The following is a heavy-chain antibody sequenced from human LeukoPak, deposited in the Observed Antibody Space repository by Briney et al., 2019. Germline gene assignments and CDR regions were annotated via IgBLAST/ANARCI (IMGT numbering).Heavy chain of an antibody. Sequence: PSETLSLTCAVSGSSISSGYYWAWIRHPPGKGLEWMGSIYHSGSTYYNPSLKSRVTISVDTSKNQYSLKLSSVTAADTAVYYCERMLDWSGYSGDYWGQGTLVTVSS. V-gene: IGHV4-38-2*01. CDR1: GSSISSGYY. CDR2: IYHSGST. CDR3: ERMLDWSGYSGDY. D-gene: IGHD3-3*01. J-gene: IGHJ4*02.